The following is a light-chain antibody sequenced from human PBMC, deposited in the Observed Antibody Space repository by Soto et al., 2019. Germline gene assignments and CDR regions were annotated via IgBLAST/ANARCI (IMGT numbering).Light chain of an antibody. Sequence: QSVLTQPPSVSAAPGQKVTMSCSGGSSNIGNYYVSWHQQLPGTAPQLLIYENDNRPSGIPYRFSGSKSGTAATLGITGLQTEAEADDYCGTWDSSLSIFVFGTGTKLTVL. V-gene: IGLV1-51*02. CDR1: SSNIGNYY. J-gene: IGLJ1*01. CDR3: GTWDSSLSIFV. CDR2: END.